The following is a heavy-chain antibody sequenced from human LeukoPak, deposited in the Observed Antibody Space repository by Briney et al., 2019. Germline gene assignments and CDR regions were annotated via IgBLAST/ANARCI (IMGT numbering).Heavy chain of an antibody. CDR3: ATTTRSYAPRGAFDF. CDR1: GYTFTGYY. Sequence: ASVKVSCKASGYTFTGYYLHWVRQAPGQGLEWMGGINPNSGDTNYAQRFQGRVTMTRDTSISTAYMELSRLTSDDTAVYYCATTTRSYAPRGAFDFWGQGTMVTVSS. CDR2: INPNSGDT. D-gene: IGHD5-18*01. V-gene: IGHV1-2*02. J-gene: IGHJ3*01.